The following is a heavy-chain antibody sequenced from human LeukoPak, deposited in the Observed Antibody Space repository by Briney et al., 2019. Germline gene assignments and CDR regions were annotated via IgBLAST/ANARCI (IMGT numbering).Heavy chain of an antibody. V-gene: IGHV3-21*05. CDR1: GFTFSSYA. CDR3: ARDRGRYFDWLLSVGKDYYGMDV. D-gene: IGHD3-9*01. Sequence: GGSLRLSCAASGFTFSSYAMNWVRQAPGKGLEWVSYISSSSSYTNYADSVKGRFTISRDNAKNSLYLQMNSLRAEDTAVYYCARDRGRYFDWLLSVGKDYYGMDVWGKGTTVTVSS. CDR2: ISSSSSYT. J-gene: IGHJ6*04.